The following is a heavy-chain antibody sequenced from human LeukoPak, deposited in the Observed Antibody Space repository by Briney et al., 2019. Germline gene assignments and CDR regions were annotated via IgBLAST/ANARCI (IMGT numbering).Heavy chain of an antibody. D-gene: IGHD3-16*01. CDR2: IIPILGIA. J-gene: IGHJ5*02. Sequence: SVKVSCKASGGTFSSYTISWVRQAPGQGLEWMGRIIPILGIANYAQKFQGRITITADKSTSTAYMELSSLRSEDTAVYYCAREGRSGIIWFDPWGQGTLVTVSS. CDR3: AREGRSGIIWFDP. V-gene: IGHV1-69*04. CDR1: GGTFSSYT.